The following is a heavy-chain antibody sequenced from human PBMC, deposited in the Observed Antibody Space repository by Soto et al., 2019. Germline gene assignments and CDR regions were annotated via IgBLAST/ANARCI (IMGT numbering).Heavy chain of an antibody. CDR1: GFSLTTSGVA. Sequence: QITLTESGPTLVTPTQTLTLTCSFSGFSLTTSGVAVGWFRQPPGKAPEWLALFYWNDVKRYSPSLRSRLTVTGDSSKNQVVLTLANVDPVDSGTYYCAHRPTSTDYFYFDYWGQGTLVTVSS. J-gene: IGHJ4*02. CDR2: FYWNDVK. D-gene: IGHD3-10*01. V-gene: IGHV2-5*01. CDR3: AHRPTSTDYFYFDY.